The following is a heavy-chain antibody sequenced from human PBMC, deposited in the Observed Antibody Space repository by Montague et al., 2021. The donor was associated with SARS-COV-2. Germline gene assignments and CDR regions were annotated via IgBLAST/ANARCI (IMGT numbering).Heavy chain of an antibody. CDR2: IRTTGXT. CDR3: ARFGSGTLEFDL. V-gene: IGHV4-61*02. Sequence: TLSLTCTVSGASISTGIYYWSWIRQPAGKGLEWIGRIRTTGXTXHXXXXESRVFMSVDTSTNQFSLSLTSVTAADTAVYFCARFGSGTLEFDLWGQGTLVTVSS. CDR1: GASISTGIYY. D-gene: IGHD1-26*01. J-gene: IGHJ4*02.